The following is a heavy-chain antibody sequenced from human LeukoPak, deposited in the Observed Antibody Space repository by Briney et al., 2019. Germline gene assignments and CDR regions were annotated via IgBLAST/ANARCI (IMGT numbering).Heavy chain of an antibody. J-gene: IGHJ6*03. D-gene: IGHD6-6*01. CDR1: GGSISSSSYY. CDR2: INHSGST. V-gene: IGHV4-39*07. Sequence: SETLSLTCTVSGGSISSSSYYWGWIRQPPGKGLEWIGEINHSGSTNYNPSLKSRVTISVDTSKNQFSLKLSSVTAADTAVYYCARVGRSSSPAAYYYYYMDVWGKGTTVTVSS. CDR3: ARVGRSSSPAAYYYYYMDV.